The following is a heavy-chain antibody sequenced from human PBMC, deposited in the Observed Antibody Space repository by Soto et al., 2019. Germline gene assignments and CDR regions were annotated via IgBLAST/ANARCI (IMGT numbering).Heavy chain of an antibody. V-gene: IGHV5-10-1*01. D-gene: IGHD6-19*01. CDR2: IDPSDSYT. CDR1: GYTFTNYW. Sequence: PGESLKISCKGFGYTFTNYWINWVRQMPGKGLEWMGRIDPSDSYTDYSPSFQGHVTISADKSINTAFLEWSSLKASDTAMYYCARHLGEQWLDFDYWGQGTQVTVSS. CDR3: ARHLGEQWLDFDY. J-gene: IGHJ4*02.